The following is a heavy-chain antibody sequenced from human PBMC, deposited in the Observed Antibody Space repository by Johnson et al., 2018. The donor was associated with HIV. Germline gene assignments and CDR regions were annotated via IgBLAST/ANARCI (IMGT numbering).Heavy chain of an antibody. Sequence: VQLVESGGGLVQPGGSLRVSCAASGFTLSSYWMSWVRQAPGKGLEWVSAIGTAGDTYYPGPVKGRFTISRENAKNSLYLQMNSLRAGDTAVYYCAREGMYSSYQGSFDIWGQGTMVTVSS. J-gene: IGHJ3*02. V-gene: IGHV3-13*01. CDR1: GFTLSSYW. D-gene: IGHD6-6*01. CDR2: IGTAGDT. CDR3: AREGMYSSYQGSFDI.